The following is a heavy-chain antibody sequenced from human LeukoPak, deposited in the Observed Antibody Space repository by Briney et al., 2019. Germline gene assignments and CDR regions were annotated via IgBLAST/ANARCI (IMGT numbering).Heavy chain of an antibody. Sequence: SETLSLTCTVSGGSISSYYWSWIRQPPGKGLEWIGYIYYSGSTNYNPSLKSRVTISVDTSKNQFSLKLSSVTAADTAVYYCARGNEYYDFWSGYYTEMGALGYWGQGTLVTVSS. V-gene: IGHV4-59*01. CDR1: GGSISSYY. CDR2: IYYSGST. D-gene: IGHD3-3*01. CDR3: ARGNEYYDFWSGYYTEMGALGY. J-gene: IGHJ4*02.